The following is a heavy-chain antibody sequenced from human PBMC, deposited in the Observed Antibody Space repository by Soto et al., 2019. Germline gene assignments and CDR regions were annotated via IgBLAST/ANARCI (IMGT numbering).Heavy chain of an antibody. CDR2: ISYDGSNK. CDR3: ARVGRYSYGPDLDY. J-gene: IGHJ4*02. V-gene: IGHV3-30-3*01. CDR1: GFTFSSYA. Sequence: GGSLRLSCAASGFTFSSYAMHWVRQAPGKGLEWVAVISYDGSNKYYADSVKGRFTISRDNSKNTLYLQMNSLRAEDTAVYYCARVGRYSYGPDLDYWGQGTLVTVSS. D-gene: IGHD5-18*01.